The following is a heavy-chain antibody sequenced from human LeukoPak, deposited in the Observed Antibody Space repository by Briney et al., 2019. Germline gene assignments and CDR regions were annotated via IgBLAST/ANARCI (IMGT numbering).Heavy chain of an antibody. Sequence: SVKVSCKASGFTFTSSAMQWVRQARGQRLEWIGWIVVGSGNTNYAQKFQERVTTTRDMSTSTTYMELSSLRSEDTAVYYCARGNHYYDSSGYYYYLDPWGQGTLVTVSS. CDR3: ARGNHYYDSSGYYYYLDP. D-gene: IGHD3-22*01. V-gene: IGHV1-58*02. CDR1: GFTFTSSA. CDR2: IVVGSGNT. J-gene: IGHJ5*02.